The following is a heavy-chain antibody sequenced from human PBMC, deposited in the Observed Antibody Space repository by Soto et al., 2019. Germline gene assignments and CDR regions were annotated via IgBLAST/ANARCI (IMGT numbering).Heavy chain of an antibody. J-gene: IGHJ6*02. Sequence: GGSLRLSCAASGFTFSSYSMNWVRQAPGKGLEWVSYISSSSSTIYYADSVKGRFTISRDNAKNSLYLQMNSLRDEDTAVYYCARDNRKELWVEGLNAMDVWGQGTTVTVSS. CDR2: ISSSSSTI. CDR3: ARDNRKELWVEGLNAMDV. D-gene: IGHD3-10*01. CDR1: GFTFSSYS. V-gene: IGHV3-48*02.